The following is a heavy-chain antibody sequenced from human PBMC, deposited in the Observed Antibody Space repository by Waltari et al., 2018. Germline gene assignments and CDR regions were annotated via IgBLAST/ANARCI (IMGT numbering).Heavy chain of an antibody. V-gene: IGHV4-59*11. CDR2: IYYSGST. J-gene: IGHJ2*01. Sequence: QVQLQESGPGLVKPSETLSLTCTVSGGPISSHYWSWIRQPPGKGLEWIGYIYYSGSTNYNPSLKSRVTISVDTSKNQFSLKLSSVTAADTAVYYCARGTYWYFDLWGRGTLVTVSS. CDR1: GGPISSHY. CDR3: ARGTYWYFDL.